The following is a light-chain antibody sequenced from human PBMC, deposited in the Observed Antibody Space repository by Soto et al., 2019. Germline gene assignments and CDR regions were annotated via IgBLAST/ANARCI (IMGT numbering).Light chain of an antibody. CDR2: DVS. CDR1: SSDVGGYNY. CDR3: CSYAGRYTLV. J-gene: IGLJ3*02. Sequence: QSALTQPRSVSGSHGQSVTISCSGTSSDVGGYNYVSWYQQHPGKAPKLILRDVSKRPSGVPDRFSGSKSGNTPSLTISGLQAEDDADYYCCSYAGRYTLVFGIGTKLTVL. V-gene: IGLV2-11*02.